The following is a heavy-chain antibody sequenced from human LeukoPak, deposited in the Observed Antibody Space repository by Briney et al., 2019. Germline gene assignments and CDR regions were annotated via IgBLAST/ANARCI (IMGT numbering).Heavy chain of an antibody. CDR2: IIPIFGTA. CDR3: ARQDCTVTTCLHDAHYYMDV. V-gene: IGHV1-69*05. CDR1: GGTFSSYA. J-gene: IGHJ6*03. Sequence: GASVKVSCKASGGTFSSYAISWVRQAPGQGLEWMGGIIPIFGTANYAQKLQGRVTMTTDTSTSTAYMELRSLRSDDTAEYYCARQDCTVTTCLHDAHYYMDVWGKGTTVTVSS. D-gene: IGHD4-17*01.